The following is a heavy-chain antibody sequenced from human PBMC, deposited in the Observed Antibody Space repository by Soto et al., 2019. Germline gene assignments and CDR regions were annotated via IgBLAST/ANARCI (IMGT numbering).Heavy chain of an antibody. Sequence: SVKVSCKASGGTFSSYAISWVRQAPGQGLEWMGGIIPIFGTANYAQKLQGRVTITADESTSTAYMELSSLRSEDTAVYYCAGGPPVGATTFAYWGQGTLVTVSX. D-gene: IGHD1-26*01. CDR2: IIPIFGTA. CDR3: AGGPPVGATTFAY. V-gene: IGHV1-69*13. CDR1: GGTFSSYA. J-gene: IGHJ4*02.